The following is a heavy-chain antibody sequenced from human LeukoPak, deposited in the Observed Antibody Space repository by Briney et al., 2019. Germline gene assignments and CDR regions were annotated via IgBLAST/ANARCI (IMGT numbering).Heavy chain of an antibody. CDR1: GYTFTSYA. Sequence: ASVKVSCKASGYTFTSYAMHWVRQAPGQRLEWMGWINAGNGNTKYSQKFQGRVTITRETSINTAYMELSSLRSEDTAVYYCARGPNNQVVRGVIGYYYMDVWGKGTTVTVSS. V-gene: IGHV1-3*01. CDR3: ARGPNNQVVRGVIGYYYMDV. J-gene: IGHJ6*03. D-gene: IGHD3-10*01. CDR2: INAGNGNT.